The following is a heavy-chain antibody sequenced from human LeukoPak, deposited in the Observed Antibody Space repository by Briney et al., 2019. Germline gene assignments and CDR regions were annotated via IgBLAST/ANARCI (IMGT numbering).Heavy chain of an antibody. V-gene: IGHV3-23*01. J-gene: IGHJ6*03. CDR2: ISGSGGST. CDR3: AKAPAVAGPYYMDV. D-gene: IGHD6-19*01. Sequence: GGSLRLSCAASGFTFRSYAMNWVRQAPGRGLEWVSTISGSGGSTYYADSVKGRFTISRDNSKNTLYLQMNSLRAEDTAVYYCAKAPAVAGPYYMDVWGKGTTVTVSS. CDR1: GFTFRSYA.